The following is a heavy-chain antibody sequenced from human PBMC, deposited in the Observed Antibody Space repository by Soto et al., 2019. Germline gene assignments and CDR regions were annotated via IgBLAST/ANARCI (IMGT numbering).Heavy chain of an antibody. CDR3: ARGILWYDSSGYYGY. CDR2: INHSGST. CDR1: GGSFSGYY. D-gene: IGHD3-22*01. V-gene: IGHV4-34*01. J-gene: IGHJ4*02. Sequence: SETLSLTCAVYGGSFSGYYWSWIRQPPGKGLEWIGEINHSGSTNYNPSLKSRVTISVDTSKNQFSLKLSSVTAADTAVYYGARGILWYDSSGYYGYWGQGTLVTVSS.